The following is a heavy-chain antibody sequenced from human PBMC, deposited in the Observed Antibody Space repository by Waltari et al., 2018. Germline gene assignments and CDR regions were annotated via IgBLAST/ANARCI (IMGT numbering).Heavy chain of an antibody. CDR1: GYTFIDYF. CDR3: APLPGGSGQTFDY. D-gene: IGHD3-10*01. Sequence: EVQLVQSGAEVKKPGATVKISCQASGYTFIDYFMHWVQQAPVKGLEWVGLIDPEDGETVYAEKCQGRVTITADTSTDTSYLELSSLRSDDTAVYYCAPLPGGSGQTFDYWGQGTLLTVSS. J-gene: IGHJ4*02. CDR2: IDPEDGET. V-gene: IGHV1-69-2*01.